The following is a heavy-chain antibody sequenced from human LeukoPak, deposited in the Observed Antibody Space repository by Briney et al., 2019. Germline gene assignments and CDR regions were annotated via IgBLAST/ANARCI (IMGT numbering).Heavy chain of an antibody. V-gene: IGHV3-23*01. CDR1: GFTFKNYV. J-gene: IGHJ4*02. Sequence: PAGSLRLSCVASGFTFKNYVMNWVRQAPGKGLEWLATIYGSGVSISYADSVKGRFTISRDNSNNTLYLQMNSLRAEDTAMYYCAKDLGWELPAEAYWGQGILVTVSS. CDR3: AKDLGWELPAEAY. CDR2: IYGSGVSI. D-gene: IGHD1-26*01.